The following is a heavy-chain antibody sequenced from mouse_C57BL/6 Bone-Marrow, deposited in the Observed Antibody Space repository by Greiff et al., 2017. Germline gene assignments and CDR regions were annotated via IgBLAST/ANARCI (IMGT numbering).Heavy chain of an antibody. D-gene: IGHD2-5*01. J-gene: IGHJ4*01. Sequence: VQLQQSGPELVKPGASVKISCKASGYSFTGYYMNWVKQSPEKSLEWIGEINPSTGGTTYNQKFKAKATLTIDKSSSTAYMQLKSLTSEDSAVYYCNRESNHDYYAMDYWGQGTSGTVSS. V-gene: IGHV1-42*01. CDR3: NRESNHDYYAMDY. CDR1: GYSFTGYY. CDR2: INPSTGGT.